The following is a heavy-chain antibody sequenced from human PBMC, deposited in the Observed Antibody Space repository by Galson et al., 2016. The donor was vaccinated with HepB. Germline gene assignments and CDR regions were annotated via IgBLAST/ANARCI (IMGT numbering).Heavy chain of an antibody. CDR2: ISYDVSNK. Sequence: SLRLPCAASGFTFSSYGMHWVRQAPGKGLEWVAVISYDVSNKYYADSVKGRFTISRDNSKNTVYLQMNSLRAEDTAMYYCAKDKSLYYYYGMDVWGQGTTVTVSS. CDR1: GFTFSSYG. V-gene: IGHV3-30*18. J-gene: IGHJ6*02. CDR3: AKDKSLYYYYGMDV.